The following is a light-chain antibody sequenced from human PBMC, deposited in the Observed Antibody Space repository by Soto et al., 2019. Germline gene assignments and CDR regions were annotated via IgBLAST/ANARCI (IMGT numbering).Light chain of an antibody. V-gene: IGKV1-5*01. CDR1: QRVSSW. Sequence: DIQMTQSPSTLSVSVGDTVTINCRASQRVSSWLDWYQQKPGEAPKLMIYDASTLQRGVPSRFSGSGAGTEFTLTIASLQPDDSATYFCQQYDSPPLTFGQGTKVENK. CDR2: DAS. CDR3: QQYDSPPLT. J-gene: IGKJ1*01.